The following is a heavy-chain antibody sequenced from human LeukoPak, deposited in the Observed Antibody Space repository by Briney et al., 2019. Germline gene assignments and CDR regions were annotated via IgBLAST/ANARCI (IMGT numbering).Heavy chain of an antibody. D-gene: IGHD1-26*01. Sequence: GEALQISCKGSGFRFTSYWIGWVRLMPGKGLEWMGIIYPGDSDTRYSPSFQGQVTISADKSISTAYLQWSSLKASDTAMYYCARQEGGSYYYYYYGMDVWGQGTTVTVSS. CDR3: ARQEGGSYYYYYYGMDV. CDR1: GFRFTSYW. CDR2: IYPGDSDT. J-gene: IGHJ6*02. V-gene: IGHV5-51*01.